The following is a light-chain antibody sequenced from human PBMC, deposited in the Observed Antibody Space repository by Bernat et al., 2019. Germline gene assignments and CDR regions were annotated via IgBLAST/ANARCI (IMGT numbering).Light chain of an antibody. CDR3: AAWDDSLTGRV. V-gene: IGLV1-47*02. J-gene: IGLJ3*02. Sequence: QSVVTQPPSASGTPGQRVTISCSGSNSNIGSNYVYWYQQLPGTAPKLLIFRNDQRPSGVPDRFSASKSGTSASLAISGPRSEDEADYYCAAWDDSLTGRVFGGGTKLTVL. CDR1: NSNIGSNY. CDR2: RND.